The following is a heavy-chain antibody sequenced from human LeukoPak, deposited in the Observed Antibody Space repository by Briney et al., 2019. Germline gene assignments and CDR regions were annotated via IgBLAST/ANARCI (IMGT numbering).Heavy chain of an antibody. D-gene: IGHD6-13*01. CDR1: GFTFSSYG. Sequence: GRSLRLSCAASGFTFSSYGMHWVRQAPGKGLEWVAVISYDGSNKYYADSVKGRFTISRDNSKNTLYLQMNSLRAEDTAVYYCAKDRPSSWRTYTYYFDYWGQGTLVTVSS. CDR3: AKDRPSSWRTYTYYFDY. CDR2: ISYDGSNK. V-gene: IGHV3-30*18. J-gene: IGHJ4*02.